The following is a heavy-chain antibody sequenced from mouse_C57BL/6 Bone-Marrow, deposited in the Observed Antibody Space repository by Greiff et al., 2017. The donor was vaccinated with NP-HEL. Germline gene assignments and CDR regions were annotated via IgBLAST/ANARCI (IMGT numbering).Heavy chain of an antibody. CDR3: ARETGWDDY. D-gene: IGHD4-1*01. J-gene: IGHJ2*01. V-gene: IGHV5-4*01. CDR2: ISDGGSYT. Sequence: EVQGVESGGGLVKPGGSLKLSCAASGFTFSSYAMSWVRQTPEKRLEWVATISDGGSYTYYPDNVKGRFTISRDNAKNNLYLQMSHLKSEDTAMYYCARETGWDDYWGQGTTLTVSS. CDR1: GFTFSSYA.